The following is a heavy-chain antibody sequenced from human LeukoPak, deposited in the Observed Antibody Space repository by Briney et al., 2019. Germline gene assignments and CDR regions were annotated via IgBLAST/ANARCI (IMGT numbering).Heavy chain of an antibody. CDR2: IRYDGSNK. J-gene: IGHJ5*02. V-gene: IGHV3-30*02. CDR3: AKQEEEVS. D-gene: IGHD2-8*01. CDR1: GFTFSSYG. Sequence: PGGSLRLSCAASGFTFSSYGMHWVREARGKGLEWVAFIRYDGSNKYYADSVEGRFTISRDNSKNTLYLQMNRLRAEDTAVYYCAKQEEEVSWGEGTLVTVSS.